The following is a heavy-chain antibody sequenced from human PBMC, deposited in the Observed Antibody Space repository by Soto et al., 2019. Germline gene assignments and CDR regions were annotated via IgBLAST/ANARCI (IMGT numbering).Heavy chain of an antibody. D-gene: IGHD4-4*01. Sequence: SETLSLTCTVSGGSISSGDYYWSWIRQPPGKGLEWIGYVYYSGSTTYNPSLKSRVTISLDTSNNQFSLKLKYVTAADTAVSYCARGTTTITDIDYWGQGALVNVSS. J-gene: IGHJ4*02. CDR2: VYYSGST. CDR1: GGSISSGDYY. V-gene: IGHV4-61*08. CDR3: ARGTTTITDIDY.